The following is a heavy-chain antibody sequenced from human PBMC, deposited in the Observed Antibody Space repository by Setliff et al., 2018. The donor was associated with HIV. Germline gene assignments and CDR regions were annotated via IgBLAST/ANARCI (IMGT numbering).Heavy chain of an antibody. CDR1: GYTFTSYW. Sequence: GESLKISCQGSGYTFTSYWIGWVRQMPGKGLEWMGIIYPDDSDTRYSPSFQGQVTISADKSIRTAYLQWNTLKGSGTATYYCARAGATYYYGYSYWGQGTLVTVSS. D-gene: IGHD3-10*01. CDR3: ARAGATYYYGYSY. J-gene: IGHJ4*02. CDR2: IYPDDSDT. V-gene: IGHV5-51*01.